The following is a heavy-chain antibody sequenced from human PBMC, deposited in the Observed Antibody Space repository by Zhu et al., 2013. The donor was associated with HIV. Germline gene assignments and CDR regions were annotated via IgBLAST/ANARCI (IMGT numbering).Heavy chain of an antibody. Sequence: QVHLVQSGAEVKEPGASVKVSCKASGYTFATYGISWVRQAPGQGLEWMGWISTYSGNTNFAQKFQGRVTMTTDTSTSTAYMELRSLRSDDTAVYYCAKNSCTGGGCPEEQPRDAFDIWGQGTMVTVSS. J-gene: IGHJ3*02. CDR2: ISTYSGNT. CDR3: AKNSCTGGGCPEEQPRDAFDI. CDR1: GYTFATYG. V-gene: IGHV1-18*01. D-gene: IGHD2-8*02.